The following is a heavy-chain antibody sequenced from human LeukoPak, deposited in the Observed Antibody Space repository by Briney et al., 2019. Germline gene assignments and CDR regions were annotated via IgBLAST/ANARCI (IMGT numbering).Heavy chain of an antibody. D-gene: IGHD6-19*01. J-gene: IGHJ4*02. Sequence: AASVKVSCKASGGTFSSYAISWVRQAPGQGLEWMGGIIPIFGTANYAQKFQGRVTITADESTSTAYMELSSLRSEDTAVYYCARDSGQWLARFDYWGQGTLVTVSS. CDR3: ARDSGQWLARFDY. CDR1: GGTFSSYA. V-gene: IGHV1-69*13. CDR2: IIPIFGTA.